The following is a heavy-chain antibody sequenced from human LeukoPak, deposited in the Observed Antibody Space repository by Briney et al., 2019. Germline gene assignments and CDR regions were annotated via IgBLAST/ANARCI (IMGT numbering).Heavy chain of an antibody. CDR3: ARDPRIYCTNGICRDDYFDN. CDR1: GFTFGDFA. CDR2: ISSTSIYK. D-gene: IGHD2-8*01. Sequence: GRSLRLSCTASGFTFGDFAMNWVRQAPGKGLEWVSSISSTSIYKYYADSVKGRFTISRDNAKDSLFLQMNSLRAEDTAIYYCARDPRIYCTNGICRDDYFDNWGQGTLVTVSS. V-gene: IGHV3-21*01. J-gene: IGHJ4*02.